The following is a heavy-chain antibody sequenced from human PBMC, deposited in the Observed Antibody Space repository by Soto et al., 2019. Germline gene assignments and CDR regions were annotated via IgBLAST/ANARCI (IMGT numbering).Heavy chain of an antibody. Sequence: SETLSLTCAVSGDSISSGHWWSWVRQSPDKGLEWIGEMFPSGAANYNPSLKSRITISVDKSKNQFSLKLSSVTAADTAVYYCARALTTAAAGKNWFDPWGQGTLVTVSS. J-gene: IGHJ5*02. CDR1: GDSISSGHW. CDR2: MFPSGAA. V-gene: IGHV4-4*02. D-gene: IGHD6-13*01. CDR3: ARALTTAAAGKNWFDP.